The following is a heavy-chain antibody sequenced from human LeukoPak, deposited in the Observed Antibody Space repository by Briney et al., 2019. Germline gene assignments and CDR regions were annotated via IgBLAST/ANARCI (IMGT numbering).Heavy chain of an antibody. V-gene: IGHV3-30-3*01. J-gene: IGHJ4*02. D-gene: IGHD3-9*01. CDR1: GFTFSSYA. Sequence: GGSLRLSCEASGFTFSSYAMHWVRQAPGKGLEWVAVISYDGSNKYYADSVKGRFTISRDNSKNTLYLQMNSLRAEDTAVYCCAVSYLRYFDYWGQGTLVTVSS. CDR3: AVSYLRYFDY. CDR2: ISYDGSNK.